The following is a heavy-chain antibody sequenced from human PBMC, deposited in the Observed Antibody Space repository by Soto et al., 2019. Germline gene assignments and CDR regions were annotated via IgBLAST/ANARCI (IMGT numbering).Heavy chain of an antibody. D-gene: IGHD2-15*01. Sequence: PGASLKISCKGSGFTFAIYWIGWVSQVPWKGLEWMGIIYPRDSDPTYSPSFQGQVTISADKSISTAYLQWSSLQASDTAVYYCARGSPSADLPYYYGMDVWGQGTTVTVSS. CDR2: IYPRDSDP. V-gene: IGHV5-51*01. CDR1: GFTFAIYW. CDR3: ARGSPSADLPYYYGMDV. J-gene: IGHJ6*02.